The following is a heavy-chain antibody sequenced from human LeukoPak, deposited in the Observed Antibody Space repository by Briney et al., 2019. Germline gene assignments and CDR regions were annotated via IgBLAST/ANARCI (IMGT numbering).Heavy chain of an antibody. CDR3: AKATIREVIFLFFDY. J-gene: IGHJ4*02. D-gene: IGHD3-10*01. CDR2: ISGSGGST. Sequence: GESLRLACAPSGFTFGSFAIRWVRHAPGKWLEWVSAISGSGGSTYYADPVKGRFTISRDNSKNTLYLQMNSLRAEDTAVYYCAKATIREVIFLFFDYWGQGTLVTVSS. CDR1: GFTFGSFA. V-gene: IGHV3-23*01.